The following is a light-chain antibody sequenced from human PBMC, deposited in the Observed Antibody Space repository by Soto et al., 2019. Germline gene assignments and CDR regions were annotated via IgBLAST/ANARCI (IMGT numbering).Light chain of an antibody. CDR2: AAF. V-gene: IGKV1-16*01. J-gene: IGKJ2*01. CDR3: QQYYNYPYT. Sequence: DIQMTQSPSSLSASVGDRVTITSRASQDIRNSLAWFQQTPGKAPKPLIYAAFSPQSGVPSRFSGSGSGTDFTLTISSLQPEDFATYYCQQYYNYPYTFGQGTKLDIK. CDR1: QDIRNS.